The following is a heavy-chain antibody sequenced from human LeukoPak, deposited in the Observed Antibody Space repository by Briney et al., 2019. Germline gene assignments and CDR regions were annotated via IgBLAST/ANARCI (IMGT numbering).Heavy chain of an antibody. CDR1: GGSISSSNFY. J-gene: IGHJ4*02. CDR2: IYYSGST. CDR3: ATGGWYLLPGVY. Sequence: KPSETLSLTCTVSGGSISSSNFYWGWIRQPPGKGLEWIGSIYYSGSTYYNPSLESRVTISVDTSKNQFSLKLSSVTAADTAVYYCATGGWYLLPGVYWGQGTLVTVSS. D-gene: IGHD6-19*01. V-gene: IGHV4-39*01.